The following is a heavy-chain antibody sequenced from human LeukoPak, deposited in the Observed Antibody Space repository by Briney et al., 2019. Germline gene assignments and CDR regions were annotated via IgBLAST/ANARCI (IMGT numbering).Heavy chain of an antibody. J-gene: IGHJ4*02. D-gene: IGHD2-2*01. Sequence: GGSLRLSCAASGFTFSSYAMSWVRQAPGKGLEWVSAISPSGDSTYYADSVKGRFTISRDSSKNTLSLQMNSLRAEDTAVYYCAKIPKGGYFDYWGQGTLVTVSS. CDR1: GFTFSSYA. V-gene: IGHV3-23*01. CDR3: AKIPKGGYFDY. CDR2: ISPSGDST.